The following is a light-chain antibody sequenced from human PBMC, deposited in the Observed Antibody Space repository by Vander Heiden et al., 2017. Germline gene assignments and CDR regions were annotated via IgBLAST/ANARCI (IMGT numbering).Light chain of an antibody. V-gene: IGLV3-21*03. CDR3: QLWDLDRDQQL. Sequence: SYVLTQAPSVSVAPGRTATTTGGGDNTGGVHWYQQKPGQAPVLVVHDDSDRPSGIPERFSGSTSGNTASLTISRVEAGDEADYYCQLWDLDRDQQLFGGGTKLTVL. CDR1: NTGG. CDR2: DDS. J-gene: IGLJ2*01.